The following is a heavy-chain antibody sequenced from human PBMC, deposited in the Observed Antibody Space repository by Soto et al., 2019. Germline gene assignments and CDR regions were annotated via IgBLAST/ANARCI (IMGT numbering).Heavy chain of an antibody. CDR3: ATDEPSRYSGSYAIDY. D-gene: IGHD1-26*01. CDR1: GYTLTELS. V-gene: IGHV1-24*01. CDR2: FDPEDGET. J-gene: IGHJ4*02. Sequence: ASVKVSCKVSGYTLTELSMHWVRQAPGKGLEWMGGFDPEDGETIYAQKFQGRVTMTEDTSTDTAYMELSSLRSEDTAVYYCATDEPSRYSGSYAIDYWGQGTLVTSPQ.